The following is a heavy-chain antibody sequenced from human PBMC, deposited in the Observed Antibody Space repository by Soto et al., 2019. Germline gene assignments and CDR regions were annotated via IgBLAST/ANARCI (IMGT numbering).Heavy chain of an antibody. CDR2: IDTSGST. V-gene: IGHV4-4*07. CDR1: GGSISNYY. J-gene: IGHJ4*02. Sequence: LETLSLTCTVSGGSISNYYCNWIRQPAGKGLEWIGRIDTSGSTNYNPSLKSRVTMSVDTSKQEFSLKLGSVTAADTALYYCARGGQDFWSGPFDYWGRGALVTVSS. D-gene: IGHD3-3*01. CDR3: ARGGQDFWSGPFDY.